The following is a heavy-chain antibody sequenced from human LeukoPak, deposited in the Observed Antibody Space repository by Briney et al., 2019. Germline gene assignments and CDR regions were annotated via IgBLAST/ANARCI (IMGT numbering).Heavy chain of an antibody. CDR3: ASYPRYSSWPPFDY. V-gene: IGHV1-2*06. D-gene: IGHD6-6*01. J-gene: IGHJ4*02. Sequence: ASVKASCKASEYTFTGYYMHWVRQAPGQGLEWMGRINPNSGGTNYAQKFQGRVTMTRDTSITTAYMELSGLTSDDTAVYYCASYPRYSSWPPFDYWGQGTLVTVSS. CDR1: EYTFTGYY. CDR2: INPNSGGT.